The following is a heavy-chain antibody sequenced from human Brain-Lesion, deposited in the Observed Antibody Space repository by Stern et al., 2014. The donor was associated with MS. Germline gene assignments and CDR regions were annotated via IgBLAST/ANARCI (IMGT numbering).Heavy chain of an antibody. D-gene: IGHD2-15*01. CDR2: IYYSGNT. CDR1: GGSVSSTSYA. V-gene: IGHV4-39*01. J-gene: IGHJ5*02. CDR3: AGEEDIRYCSGGSCTGNWFDP. Sequence: QLQLQESGPGLVKPSETLSLTCTVAGGSVSSTSYAWAWIRQPPGKGLEWIGTIYYSGNTYYSPSLKIRLTISLDTSKNQFSLQLRSGTAADTAVYYCAGEEDIRYCSGGSCTGNWFDPWGQGTLVTVSS.